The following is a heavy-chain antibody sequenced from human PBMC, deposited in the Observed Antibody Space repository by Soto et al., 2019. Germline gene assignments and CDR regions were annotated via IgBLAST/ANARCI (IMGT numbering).Heavy chain of an antibody. CDR2: IYSGGST. V-gene: IGHV3-66*01. J-gene: IGHJ4*02. D-gene: IGHD3-16*02. Sequence: EVQLVESGGGLVQPGGSLRLSCAASGFTVSSNYMSWVRQAPGKGLEWVSVIYSGGSTNYADSVKGRFTISRDNSKNTLYLQMNSLRAEDTAVYYCARGGYDYIWGSYRQPYYFDYWGQGTLVTVSS. CDR3: ARGGYDYIWGSYRQPYYFDY. CDR1: GFTVSSNY.